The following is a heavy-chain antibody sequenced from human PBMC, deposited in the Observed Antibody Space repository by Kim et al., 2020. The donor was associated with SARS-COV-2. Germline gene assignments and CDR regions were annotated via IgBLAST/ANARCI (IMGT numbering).Heavy chain of an antibody. Sequence: SETLSLTCTVSGGSISSSSYYWGWIRQPPGKGLEWIGSIYYSGSTYYNPSLKSRVTISVDTSKNQFSLKLSSVTAADTAVYYCARHIILLWFGELFPDYWGQGTLVTVSS. D-gene: IGHD3-10*01. J-gene: IGHJ4*02. V-gene: IGHV4-39*01. CDR1: GGSISSSSYY. CDR2: IYYSGST. CDR3: ARHIILLWFGELFPDY.